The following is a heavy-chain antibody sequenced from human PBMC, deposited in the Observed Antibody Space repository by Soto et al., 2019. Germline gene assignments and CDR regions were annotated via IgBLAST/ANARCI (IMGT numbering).Heavy chain of an antibody. Sequence: QLQLQESGSGLVKPSQTLSLTCAVSGGSISSGRYSWSWIRQPPGKGLEWIGYIYHSGSTYYSPSLKSRVTISVDRSKNQFSLKLSSVTAAHTGVYYGAAGCGRPWYYWAQGTLFNVSS. J-gene: IGHJ4*02. CDR1: GGSISSGRYS. V-gene: IGHV4-30-2*01. CDR3: AAGCGRPWYY. CDR2: IYHSGST. D-gene: IGHD1-26*01.